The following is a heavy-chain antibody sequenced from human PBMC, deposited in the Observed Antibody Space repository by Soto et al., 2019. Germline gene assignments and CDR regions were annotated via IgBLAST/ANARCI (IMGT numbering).Heavy chain of an antibody. Sequence: EVQLVESGGGLVQPGRSLRLSCVASGFTFDDYGMHWVRQAPGKGLEWVSGISWNSGKIGQADSVKGRFTISRDNAKNSLYLQMDSLRTEDTVLYYCTKEYSYSDKVFDYWGQGTLVTVSS. CDR3: TKEYSYSDKVFDY. CDR1: GFTFDDYG. CDR2: ISWNSGKI. J-gene: IGHJ4*02. D-gene: IGHD3-9*01. V-gene: IGHV3-9*01.